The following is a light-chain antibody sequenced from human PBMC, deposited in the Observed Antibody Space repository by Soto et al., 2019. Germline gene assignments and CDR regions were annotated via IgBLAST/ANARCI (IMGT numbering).Light chain of an antibody. V-gene: IGLV1-44*01. CDR1: NSNIGSNT. CDR3: ATWDDSLNGWV. CDR2: TNN. J-gene: IGLJ3*02. Sequence: QAVVIQPPSASGTPGQRVTIFCSGSNSNIGSNTVNWYQQLPQLAPKLLIYTNNQRPSGVPDRFSGSKSGTSASLAISGLQSEDEADYYCATWDDSLNGWVFGGGTKLTVL.